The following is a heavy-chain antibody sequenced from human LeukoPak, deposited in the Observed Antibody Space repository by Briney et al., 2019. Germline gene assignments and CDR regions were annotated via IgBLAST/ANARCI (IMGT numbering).Heavy chain of an antibody. Sequence: PSETLSLTCTVSGGSISSYYWSWIRQPPGKGLEWIGYIYYSGSTNYNPSLKSRVTISVDTSKNQFSLKLSSVTAANTAVYYCASLNGSDYYYYYMDVWGKGTTVTVSS. CDR1: GGSISSYY. CDR3: ASLNGSDYYYYYMDV. CDR2: IYYSGST. J-gene: IGHJ6*03. D-gene: IGHD2-15*01. V-gene: IGHV4-59*08.